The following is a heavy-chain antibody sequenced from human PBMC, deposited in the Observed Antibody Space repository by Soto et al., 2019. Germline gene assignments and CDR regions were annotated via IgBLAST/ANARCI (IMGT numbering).Heavy chain of an antibody. CDR2: VYYSTST. V-gene: IGHV4-31*03. Sequence: QVQLQESGPGLVKPSQTLSLTCSVSGGSISSGGYYWTWLRQHPQKGLEWIGHVYYSTSTYYNPSFKSRATISEDTSKNQFSLKLSSVTAADTAVYYCARGYSRSGSYNWFDPWGQGTLVTVSS. CDR3: ARGYSRSGSYNWFDP. J-gene: IGHJ5*02. CDR1: GGSISSGGYY. D-gene: IGHD3-10*01.